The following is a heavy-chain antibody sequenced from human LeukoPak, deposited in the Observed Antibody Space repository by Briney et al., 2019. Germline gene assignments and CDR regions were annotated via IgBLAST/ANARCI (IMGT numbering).Heavy chain of an antibody. CDR3: ATDGSAPGYSSS. Sequence: ASVKVSCKVSGYTLTELSMHWVRQAPGKGLEWMGGFDPEDGETIYAQKFQGRVTMTEDTSTDTAYVELSSLRSEDTAVYYCATDGSAPGYSSSWGQGTLVTVSS. D-gene: IGHD6-13*01. V-gene: IGHV1-24*01. CDR1: GYTLTELS. CDR2: FDPEDGET. J-gene: IGHJ4*02.